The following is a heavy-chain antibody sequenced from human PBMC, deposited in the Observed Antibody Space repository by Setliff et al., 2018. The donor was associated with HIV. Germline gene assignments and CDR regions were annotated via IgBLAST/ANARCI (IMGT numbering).Heavy chain of an antibody. CDR1: GYTFTGQY. J-gene: IGHJ4*01. CDR3: GRTKDLDY. V-gene: IGHV1-3*01. Sequence: ASVKVSCKASGYTFTGQYMHWVRQAPGQRLEWMGWINAGNGKTKYSQKFQGRVTIMRDTSANTAYVELYSLTLEDTAVYYCGRTKDLDYWGHGTLVTVSS. CDR2: INAGNGKT.